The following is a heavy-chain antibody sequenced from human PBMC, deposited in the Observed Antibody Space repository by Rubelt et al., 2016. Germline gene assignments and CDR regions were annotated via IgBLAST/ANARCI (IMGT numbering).Heavy chain of an antibody. D-gene: IGHD6-13*01. CDR2: INHSGST. Sequence: QVQLQQWGAGLLKPSETLSLTCAVYGGSFSGYYWSWIRQPPGKGLEWIGEINHSGSTNYNPSLKSRVTISVDTSKNQLSLKLSSVTAADTAVYHCARDRGSSSWYGVDYWGQGTLVTVSS. J-gene: IGHJ4*02. CDR1: GGSFSGYY. CDR3: ARDRGSSSWYGVDY. V-gene: IGHV4-34*01.